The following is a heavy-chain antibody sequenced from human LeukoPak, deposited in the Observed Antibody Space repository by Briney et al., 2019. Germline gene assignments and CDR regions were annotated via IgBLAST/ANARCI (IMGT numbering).Heavy chain of an antibody. D-gene: IGHD3-3*01. CDR2: INHSGST. CDR3: ARDVPITIFGVVFDY. Sequence: SETLSLTCAVYGGSFSGYYWSWIRQPPGKGLEWIGEINHSGSTNYNPSLKSRVTISVDTSKNQFSLKLSSVTAADTAVYYCARDVPITIFGVVFDYWGQGTLVTVSS. CDR1: GGSFSGYY. J-gene: IGHJ4*02. V-gene: IGHV4-34*01.